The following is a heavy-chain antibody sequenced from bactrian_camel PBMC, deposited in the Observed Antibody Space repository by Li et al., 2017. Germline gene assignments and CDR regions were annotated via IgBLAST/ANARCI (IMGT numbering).Heavy chain of an antibody. CDR3: AAQESENCGGANWAQLYFSY. CDR2: FDPDHGM. Sequence: HVQLVESGGGSVQAGGSLRLSCTASGYTTATSTKYCMAWFHQAPGKEREGVAVFDPDHGMSVADSVKGRFTISKDSAEGTLHLQMDSLKPEDTAMYYCAAQESENCGGANWAQLYFSYWGQGTQVTVS. CDR1: GYTTATSTKYC. J-gene: IGHJ6*01. D-gene: IGHD1*01. V-gene: IGHV3S26*01.